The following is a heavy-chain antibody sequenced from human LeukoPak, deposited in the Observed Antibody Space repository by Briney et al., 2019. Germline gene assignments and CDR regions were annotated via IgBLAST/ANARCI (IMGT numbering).Heavy chain of an antibody. Sequence: SETLSLTCTVSGGSISSYYWSWLRQPPGKGLEWIGYIYYSGSTNYNPSLKSRVTISVDTSKNQFSLKLSSVTAADTAVYYCARGMGYCSSTSCYFLYYYYMDVWGKGTTVTVSS. CDR1: GGSISSYY. CDR3: ARGMGYCSSTSCYFLYYYYMDV. D-gene: IGHD2-2*01. V-gene: IGHV4-59*01. CDR2: IYYSGST. J-gene: IGHJ6*03.